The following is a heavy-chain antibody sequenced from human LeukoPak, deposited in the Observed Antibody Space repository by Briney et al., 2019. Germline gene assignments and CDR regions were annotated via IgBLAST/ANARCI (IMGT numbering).Heavy chain of an antibody. Sequence: YMHWVRRAPGQGLEWMGWINPNSGGTNYAQKFQGWVTMTRDTSISTAYMELSRLRSDDTAVYYCAREGSPRGYYFDYWGQGTLVTVSS. V-gene: IGHV1-2*04. D-gene: IGHD6-13*01. CDR3: AREGSPRGYYFDY. CDR2: INPNSGGT. CDR1: Y. J-gene: IGHJ4*02.